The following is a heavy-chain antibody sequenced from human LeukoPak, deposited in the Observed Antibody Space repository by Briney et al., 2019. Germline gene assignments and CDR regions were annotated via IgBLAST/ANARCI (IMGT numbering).Heavy chain of an antibody. CDR1: GDSISSYN. Sequence: SETLSLTCTVSGDSISSYNWNWIRQPPGKGLEWIGYIYFNGNTVYSPSLKSRVTISMDTSKNQFSLKLNSVTAADTAVYYCARHYGPWGQGTLVTVSS. J-gene: IGHJ5*02. V-gene: IGHV4-59*08. CDR2: IYFNGNT. CDR3: ARHYGP. D-gene: IGHD3-10*01.